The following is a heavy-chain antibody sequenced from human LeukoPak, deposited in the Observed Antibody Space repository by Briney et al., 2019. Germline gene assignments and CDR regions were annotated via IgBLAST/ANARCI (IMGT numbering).Heavy chain of an antibody. V-gene: IGHV4-61*02. CDR2: IYTSGST. J-gene: IGHJ6*03. CDR3: ARGVVVVPAAISPYYYYYMDV. CDR1: GGSISSGSYY. Sequence: SETLSLTCTVSGGSISSGSYYWSWIRQPAGKGLEWIGRIYTSGSTNYNPSLKSRVTISVDTSKNQFSLKLSSVTAADTAVYYCARGVVVVPAAISPYYYYYMDVWGKGTTVTVSS. D-gene: IGHD2-2*01.